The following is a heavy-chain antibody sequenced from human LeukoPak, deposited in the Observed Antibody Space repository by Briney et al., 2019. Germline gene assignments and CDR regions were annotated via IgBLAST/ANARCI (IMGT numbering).Heavy chain of an antibody. D-gene: IGHD6-13*01. V-gene: IGHV1-2*02. J-gene: IGHJ4*02. CDR2: INPNSGGT. CDR3: ARGKGYSSSSLKY. Sequence: ASVKVSCKASGYTFTGYYMHWVRQAPGQGLEWMGWINPNSGGTNYAQKFQGRVTMTRDTSISTAYMELSRLRSDDTAVYYCARGKGYSSSSLKYWGQGTLVTVSS. CDR1: GYTFTGYY.